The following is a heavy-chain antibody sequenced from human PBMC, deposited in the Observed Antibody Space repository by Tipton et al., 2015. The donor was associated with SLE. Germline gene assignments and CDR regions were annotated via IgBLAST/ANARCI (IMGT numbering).Heavy chain of an antibody. D-gene: IGHD3-10*01. CDR3: AREDGIWVRGGHRYPFDY. Sequence: QVQLVQSGAEVKKPGASVKVSCKASGYTFTSYGISWVRQAPGQGLEWMGWISAYNGNTNYAQTLQGRVTMTTDTSTSTAYMELRSLRSDDTAVYYCAREDGIWVRGGHRYPFDYWGQGTLVTVSS. J-gene: IGHJ4*02. V-gene: IGHV1-18*01. CDR2: ISAYNGNT. CDR1: GYTFTSYG.